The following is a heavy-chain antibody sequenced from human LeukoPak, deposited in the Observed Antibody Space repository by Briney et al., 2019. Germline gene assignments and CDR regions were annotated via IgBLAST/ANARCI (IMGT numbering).Heavy chain of an antibody. Sequence: GGSLRLSCAASGFTFSRNAFHWVRQAPGKGLEWVALISSAGSNKYFADSVKGRFTISRDNSKNTLYMQMDSLRPEDTAVYYCARGGVVYPDSFDIWGRGTMVTVSS. CDR2: ISSAGSNK. V-gene: IGHV3-30-3*01. CDR3: ARGGVVYPDSFDI. D-gene: IGHD2-15*01. J-gene: IGHJ3*02. CDR1: GFTFSRNA.